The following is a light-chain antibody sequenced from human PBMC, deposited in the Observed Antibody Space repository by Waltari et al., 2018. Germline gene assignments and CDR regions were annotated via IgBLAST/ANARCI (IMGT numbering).Light chain of an antibody. CDR3: QQYNNWQT. Sequence: EVLMTQSPPTLSVSPGEGATLSCRAIQSISRNLAWYQQKPGQAPRLLIYGASTRAPGIPARFSGSGCGTEFTLTISSLQSEDFAVYYCQQYNNWQTFGQGTKLEI. CDR1: QSISRN. CDR2: GAS. J-gene: IGKJ2*01. V-gene: IGKV3-15*01.